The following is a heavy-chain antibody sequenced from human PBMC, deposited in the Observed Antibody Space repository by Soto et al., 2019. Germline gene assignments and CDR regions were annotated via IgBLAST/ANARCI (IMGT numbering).Heavy chain of an antibody. J-gene: IGHJ6*02. CDR3: TTDLSHHKGYYYYYGMDV. CDR2: IKSKTDGGTT. CDR1: GFTFSNAW. Sequence: GGSLRLSCAASGFTFSNAWMNWVRQAPGKGLEWVGRIKSKTDGGTTDYAAPVKGRFTISRDDSKNTLYLQMNSLKTEDTAVYYCTTDLSHHKGYYYYYGMDVWGQGTTVTVSS. V-gene: IGHV3-15*07.